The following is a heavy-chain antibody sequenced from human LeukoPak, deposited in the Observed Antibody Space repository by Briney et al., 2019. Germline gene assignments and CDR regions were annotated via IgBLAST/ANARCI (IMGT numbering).Heavy chain of an antibody. Sequence: PGGSLRLSCAASGFTFSSYWMSWVRQAPGKGLEWVANIKQDGSEKYYVDSVKGRFTISRDNAKNSLYLQMNSLRAEDTAVYYCARDLVGVVAVNNYFDYWGQGTLVTVSS. V-gene: IGHV3-7*01. CDR2: IKQDGSEK. J-gene: IGHJ4*02. CDR1: GFTFSSYW. CDR3: ARDLVGVVAVNNYFDY. D-gene: IGHD5-12*01.